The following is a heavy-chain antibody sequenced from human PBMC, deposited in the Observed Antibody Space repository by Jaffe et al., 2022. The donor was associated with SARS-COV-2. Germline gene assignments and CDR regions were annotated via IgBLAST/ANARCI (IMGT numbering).Heavy chain of an antibody. D-gene: IGHD3-9*01. V-gene: IGHV1-46*01. Sequence: QVQLVQSGAEVKKPGASVKVSCKASGYTFTSYYMHWVRQAPGQGLEWMGIINPSGGSTSYAQKFQGRVTMTRDTSTSTVYMELSSLRSEDTAVYYCARDLLGYDILTGYYSGYGMDVWGQGTTVTVSS. CDR1: GYTFTSYY. CDR2: INPSGGST. J-gene: IGHJ6*02. CDR3: ARDLLGYDILTGYYSGYGMDV.